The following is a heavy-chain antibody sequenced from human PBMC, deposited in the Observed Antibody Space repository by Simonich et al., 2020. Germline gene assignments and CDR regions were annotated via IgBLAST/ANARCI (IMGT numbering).Heavy chain of an antibody. D-gene: IGHD1-1*01. CDR2: SHHSGSP. CDR3: ARRANWNWYFDL. V-gene: IGHV4-34*01. Sequence: QVQLQQGGAGLLKPSETLSLTCAVYGGSFSGYYWSWLRQPPGKGLEWIGASHHSGSPNYNPYLQSRVTSSVDTSKNQFSLKLSSVTAADAAVYYCARRANWNWYFDLWGRGTLVTVSS. J-gene: IGHJ2*01. CDR1: GGSFSGYY.